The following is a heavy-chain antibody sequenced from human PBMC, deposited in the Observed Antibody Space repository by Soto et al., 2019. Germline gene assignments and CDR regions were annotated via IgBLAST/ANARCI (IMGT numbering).Heavy chain of an antibody. D-gene: IGHD3-10*01. CDR2: INHSGST. J-gene: IGHJ6*04. CDR3: ARGYGSGRAFYYYYGMDV. V-gene: IGHV4-34*01. CDR1: GGSFSGYY. Sequence: SETLSLTCAVYGGSFSGYYWSWIRQPPGKGLEWIGEINHSGSTNYNPSLKSRVTISVDTSKNQFSLKLSSVTAADTAVYYCARGYGSGRAFYYYYGMDVWGKGTTVT.